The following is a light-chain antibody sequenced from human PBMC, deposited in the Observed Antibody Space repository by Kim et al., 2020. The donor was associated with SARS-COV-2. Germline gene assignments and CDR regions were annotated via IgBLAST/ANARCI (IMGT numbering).Light chain of an antibody. V-gene: IGKV1-5*03. CDR1: QNINIW. Sequence: DIQMTQSPSTLSASVGDRVSITCRASQNINIWLAWYQQKPGKAPKLLIYKASSLESGVPSRFSGSGSGTEFTLTISSLQPDDFATYYCQQYDYYWTFGQGTKVDIK. J-gene: IGKJ1*01. CDR3: QQYDYYWT. CDR2: KAS.